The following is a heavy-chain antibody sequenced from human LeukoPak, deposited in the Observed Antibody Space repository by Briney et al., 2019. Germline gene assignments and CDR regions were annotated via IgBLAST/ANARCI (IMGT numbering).Heavy chain of an antibody. CDR1: GGSISSYY. J-gene: IGHJ3*02. D-gene: IGHD3-10*01. V-gene: IGHV4-59*01. CDR2: IYYSGST. CDR3: ARDNLYGSGRGDI. Sequence: PSETLSLTCTVSGGSISSYYWSWIRQPPGKGLEWIGDIYYSGSTNYNPSLKSRVTISVDTSKNQFSLELSSVTAADTAVYYCARDNLYGSGRGDIWGQGTMVTVSS.